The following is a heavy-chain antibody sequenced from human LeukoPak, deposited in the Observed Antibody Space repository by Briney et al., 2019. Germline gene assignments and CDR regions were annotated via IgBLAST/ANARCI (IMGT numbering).Heavy chain of an antibody. Sequence: GGSLRLSCAASGFTFTSYWMTWVRQAPGTGLELVANIKEDGSEKYYVDSVKGRFTISRDNAKNSLYLQMNSLRPEDTAVYYCVYGGSYYVAWGQGTLVTVSS. V-gene: IGHV3-7*01. CDR1: GFTFTSYW. D-gene: IGHD1-26*01. CDR2: IKEDGSEK. CDR3: VYGGSYYVA. J-gene: IGHJ5*02.